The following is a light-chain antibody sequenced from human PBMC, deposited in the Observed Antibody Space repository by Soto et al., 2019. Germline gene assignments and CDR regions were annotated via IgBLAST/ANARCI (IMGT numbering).Light chain of an antibody. Sequence: DIQMTQSPSTLSASVGGRVTITGRASQSISSWLAWYQQKPGKAPKLLNYKASSLESGVPSRFRGSGSGTEFTLTISSVQPDEFATYSCQQYDIYPWTFGQGTKVEIK. CDR1: QSISSW. V-gene: IGKV1-5*03. J-gene: IGKJ1*01. CDR2: KAS. CDR3: QQYDIYPWT.